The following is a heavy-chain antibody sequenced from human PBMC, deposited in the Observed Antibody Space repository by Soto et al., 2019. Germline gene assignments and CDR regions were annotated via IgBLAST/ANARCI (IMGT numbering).Heavy chain of an antibody. CDR3: ARRAAAGPIYYYYGMDV. Sequence: ASVKVSCKASGGTFSSYTISWVRQAPGQGLEWMGRIIPILGIANYAQKFQGRVTITADKSTSTAYMELSSLRSEDTAMYYCARRAAAGPIYYYYGMDVWGQGTTVTVSS. V-gene: IGHV1-69*02. CDR1: GGTFSSYT. J-gene: IGHJ6*02. D-gene: IGHD6-13*01. CDR2: IIPILGIA.